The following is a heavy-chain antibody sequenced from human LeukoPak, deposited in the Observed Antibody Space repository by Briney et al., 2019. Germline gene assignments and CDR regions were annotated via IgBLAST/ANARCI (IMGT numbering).Heavy chain of an antibody. V-gene: IGHV3-49*04. D-gene: IGHD3-10*01. CDR2: IRSKAYGGTT. J-gene: IGHJ4*02. CDR1: GFTFGDYA. CDR3: TRAEELWFWELLFDY. Sequence: GGSLRLSCTASGFTFGDYAMSWVRQAPGKGLEWVGFIRSKAYGGTTEYAASVKGRFTISRDDSKSIAYLQMNSLKTEDTAVYYCTRAEELWFWELLFDYWGQGTLVTVSS.